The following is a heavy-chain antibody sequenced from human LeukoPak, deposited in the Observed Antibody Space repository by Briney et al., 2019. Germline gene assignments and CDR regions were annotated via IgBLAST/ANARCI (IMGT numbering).Heavy chain of an antibody. Sequence: PSETLSLTCTVSGGSISSSSYYWSWIRQPPGKGLEWIGEINHSGSTNYNPSLKSRVTISVDTSKNQFSLKLSSVTAADTAVYYCARAPGDGSSTVSWFDPWGQGTLVTVSS. CDR2: INHSGST. CDR1: GGSISSSSYY. CDR3: ARAPGDGSSTVSWFDP. D-gene: IGHD6-6*01. J-gene: IGHJ5*02. V-gene: IGHV4-39*07.